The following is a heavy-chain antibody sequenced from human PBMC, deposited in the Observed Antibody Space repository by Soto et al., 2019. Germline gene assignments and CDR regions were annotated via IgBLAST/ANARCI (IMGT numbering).Heavy chain of an antibody. CDR2: IWYDGSNE. J-gene: IGHJ4*02. D-gene: IGHD6-13*01. Sequence: QVQLVESGGGVVQPGRSLRLSCAASGFTFSSNGMHWVRQAPGKGLEWVAVIWYDGSNEYYADSVKGRFTISRDNSKNTLYLQMNSLRAEDTAVYYCVRDRGSSWFGPIDYWGQGTRVTVSS. CDR3: VRDRGSSWFGPIDY. V-gene: IGHV3-33*01. CDR1: GFTFSSNG.